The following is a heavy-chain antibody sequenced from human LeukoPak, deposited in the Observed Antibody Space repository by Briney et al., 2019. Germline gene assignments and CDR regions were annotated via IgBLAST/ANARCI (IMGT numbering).Heavy chain of an antibody. V-gene: IGHV3-48*01. CDR2: ISSSSSTI. J-gene: IGHJ2*01. CDR3: ARNYYDSGFDL. D-gene: IGHD3-22*01. Sequence: PGGSLRLSCAASGFTFSSYSMNWVRQAPGKGLEWVSYISSSSSTIYYADSVKGRFTISRDNAKNSLYLQMNSLRAEDTAVYYCARNYYDSGFDLWGRGTLVTVSS. CDR1: GFTFSSYS.